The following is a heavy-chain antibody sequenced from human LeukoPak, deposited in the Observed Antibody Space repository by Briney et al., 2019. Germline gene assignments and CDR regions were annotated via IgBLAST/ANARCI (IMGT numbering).Heavy chain of an antibody. CDR1: GFTFSSYA. CDR3: AREEFTYMDV. Sequence: GGSLRLSCAVSGFTFSSYAMHWVRQAPGKGLEWVAVISYDGSNKYYADSVKGRFTISRDNSKNTLYLQMNSLRAEDTAVYYCAREEFTYMDVWGKGTTVTVSS. CDR2: ISYDGSNK. J-gene: IGHJ6*03. V-gene: IGHV3-30-3*01.